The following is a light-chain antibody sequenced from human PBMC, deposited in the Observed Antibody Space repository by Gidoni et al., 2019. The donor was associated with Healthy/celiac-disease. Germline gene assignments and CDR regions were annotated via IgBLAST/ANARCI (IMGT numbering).Light chain of an antibody. V-gene: IGKV3-15*01. Sequence: EIVMTQSPATLSVSPGERATIACRPSQSVSSNLAWYQQKPGQAPRLLINGASTRATGFPSRFSGSGSGTEFTLTISTLRSEDFAVYYCQKYNNWPPWTFGQGTKVEIK. CDR3: QKYNNWPPWT. CDR1: QSVSSN. J-gene: IGKJ1*01. CDR2: GAS.